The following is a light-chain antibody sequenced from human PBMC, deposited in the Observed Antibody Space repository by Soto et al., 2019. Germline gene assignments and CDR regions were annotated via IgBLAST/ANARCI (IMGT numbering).Light chain of an antibody. V-gene: IGKV3-20*01. CDR3: QQYCSSPPYT. CDR2: AAS. J-gene: IGKJ2*01. CDR1: RSFSSSY. Sequence: EIVLTQSPGTLSLSPGERATLSCRASRSFSSSYLAWYQQKPGQAPRLLIYAASTRATGIPDRFSGSGSATDFTLTISRLEPEDSAVYYCQQYCSSPPYTFGRGTRLEIK.